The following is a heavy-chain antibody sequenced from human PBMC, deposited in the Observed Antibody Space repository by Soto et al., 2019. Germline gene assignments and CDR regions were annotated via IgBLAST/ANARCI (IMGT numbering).Heavy chain of an antibody. V-gene: IGHV1-3*01. D-gene: IGHD6-6*01. CDR3: ASSEADRSIEAPPGY. CDR2: INGGNGNA. J-gene: IGHJ4*02. Sequence: QVQLVQSGAEVKKPGASVKVSCKASGYTFTNYLMHWVRQAPGQRLEWMGWINGGNGNAKYSQKFQGRVTITRYTSASTAYMELSSLRSEDTAVYYCASSEADRSIEAPPGYWGQGTLVTVSS. CDR1: GYTFTNYL.